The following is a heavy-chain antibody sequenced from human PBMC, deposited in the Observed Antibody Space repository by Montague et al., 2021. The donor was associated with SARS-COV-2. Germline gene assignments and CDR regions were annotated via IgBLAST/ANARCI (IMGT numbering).Heavy chain of an antibody. CDR3: ARGRLTIFGVVTALDV. Sequence: TLSLTCTVSGGSISSGGYYWSWIRQHPGKGLEWIGYIYYSGSTYYNPSLKSRVTISVDTSKNQFSLKLSSVTAADTAAYYCARGRLTIFGVVTALDVWGQGTTVTVSS. CDR1: GGSISSGGYY. V-gene: IGHV4-31*03. D-gene: IGHD3-3*01. J-gene: IGHJ6*02. CDR2: IYYSGST.